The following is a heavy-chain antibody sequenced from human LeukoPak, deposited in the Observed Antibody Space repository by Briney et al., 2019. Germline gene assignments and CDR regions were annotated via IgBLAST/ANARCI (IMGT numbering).Heavy chain of an antibody. Sequence: PSETLSLTCTVSGYSISSGYYWGWIRQPPGKGLEWIGSIYHSGSTYYNPSLKSRVTISVDTSKNQFSLKLTSVTAPDTAVYYCARADYGDYVFWGQGTLVTVSS. V-gene: IGHV4-38-2*02. J-gene: IGHJ4*02. CDR3: ARADYGDYVF. CDR2: IYHSGST. D-gene: IGHD4-17*01. CDR1: GYSISSGYY.